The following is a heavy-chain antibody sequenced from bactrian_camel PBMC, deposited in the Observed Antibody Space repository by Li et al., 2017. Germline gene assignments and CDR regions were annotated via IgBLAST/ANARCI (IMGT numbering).Heavy chain of an antibody. CDR2: IRSDGHT. D-gene: IGHD7*01. J-gene: IGHJ4*01. V-gene: IGHV3S9*01. CDR1: AYTYSSYC. CDR3: VKDAPQPLVGGACGTDNY. Sequence: HVQLVESGGGSVQTGGNLTLSCAASAYTYSSYCMGWFRQGSGNECELVSFIRSDGHTHYADSVKGRFTISQDTAKNSVYLQMNSLKSEDTAVYYRVKDAPQPLVGGACGTDNYWGQGTQVTVS.